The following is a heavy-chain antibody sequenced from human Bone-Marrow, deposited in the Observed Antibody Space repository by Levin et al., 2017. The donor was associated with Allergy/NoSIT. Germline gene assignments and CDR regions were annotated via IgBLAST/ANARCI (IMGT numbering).Heavy chain of an antibody. J-gene: IGHJ4*02. V-gene: IGHV3-48*03. D-gene: IGHD6-19*01. CDR2: ISSSGNTI. Sequence: AGGSLRLSCAASGFTFSNYEMNWVRQAPGKGVEWVSYISSSGNTIYYADSVKGRFTISRDNAKNSLYLQMSSLRAEDTAVYYCARDGDSSGWFYFDYWGQGTLVTVSS. CDR3: ARDGDSSGWFYFDY. CDR1: GFTFSNYE.